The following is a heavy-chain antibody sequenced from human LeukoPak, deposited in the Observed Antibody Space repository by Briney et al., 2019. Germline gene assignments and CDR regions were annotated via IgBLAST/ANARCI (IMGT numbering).Heavy chain of an antibody. CDR2: ISGSGGRT. Sequence: GGSLRLSCAASGFTFSSYAMSWVRQAPGKGLEWVSAISGSGGRTYYAGSVKGRFTISRDNSKNTLYLQMNSLRAEDTAVYYCAKVYCSGTSCYYDYWGQGTLVTVSS. CDR1: GFTFSSYA. V-gene: IGHV3-23*01. CDR3: AKVYCSGTSCYYDY. J-gene: IGHJ4*02. D-gene: IGHD2-2*01.